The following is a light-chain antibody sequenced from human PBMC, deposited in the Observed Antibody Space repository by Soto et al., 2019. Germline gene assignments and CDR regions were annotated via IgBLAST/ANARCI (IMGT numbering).Light chain of an antibody. CDR2: DTS. J-gene: IGKJ1*01. CDR3: QQYDSPWT. Sequence: SVGDRVTITCRASQSISSWLAWYQQKPGQAPRLGISDTSDRATGIPDRLSGSGSGTDFTLTISRLEPEDFAFYYCQQYDSPWTFGQGTKVDI. V-gene: IGKV3-20*01. CDR1: QSISSW.